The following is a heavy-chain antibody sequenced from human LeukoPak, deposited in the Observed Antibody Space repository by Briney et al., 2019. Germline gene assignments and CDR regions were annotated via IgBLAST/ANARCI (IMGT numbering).Heavy chain of an antibody. CDR1: GYTFTGYY. CDR2: INPNSGGT. Sequence: GASVKVSCKASGYTFTGYYMHWVRQAPGQGLEWMGWINPNSGGTNYAQKFQGRVTMTRDTSISTAYMELSRLRSDDTAVYHCARDGKSSSWNGEDGAFDIWGQGTMVTVSS. D-gene: IGHD6-13*01. CDR3: ARDGKSSSWNGEDGAFDI. J-gene: IGHJ3*02. V-gene: IGHV1-2*02.